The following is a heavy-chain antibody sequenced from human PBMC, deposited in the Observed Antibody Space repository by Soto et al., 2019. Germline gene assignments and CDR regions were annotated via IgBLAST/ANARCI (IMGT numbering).Heavy chain of an antibody. CDR3: ARDFYPRYYYDTSAPGY. J-gene: IGHJ4*02. D-gene: IGHD3-22*01. CDR2: ISFEGSGK. V-gene: IGHV3-30-3*01. CDR1: GFTFSTYA. Sequence: GGSVRLSCAASGFTFSTYAMHWVRQAPGQGLEWVAVISFEGSGKYYTDSVKGRFNISRDNSKNTLYLQMNSLRLEDTAVYYCARDFYPRYYYDTSAPGYWGQGTLVTVSS.